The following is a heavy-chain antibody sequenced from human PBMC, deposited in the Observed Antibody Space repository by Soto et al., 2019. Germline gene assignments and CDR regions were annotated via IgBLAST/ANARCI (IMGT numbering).Heavy chain of an antibody. CDR3: AREFMITFGGVIPDY. D-gene: IGHD3-16*02. Sequence: SETLSLTCTVSGGSISSGDYYWSWIRQPPGKGLEWIGYIYYSGSTYYNPSLKSRVTISVDTSKNQFSLKLSFVTAADTAVYYCAREFMITFGGVIPDYWGQGTLVTVSS. J-gene: IGHJ4*02. CDR2: IYYSGST. V-gene: IGHV4-30-4*01. CDR1: GGSISSGDYY.